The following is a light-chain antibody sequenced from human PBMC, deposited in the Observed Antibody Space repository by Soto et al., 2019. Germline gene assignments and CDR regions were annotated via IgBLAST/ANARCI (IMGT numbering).Light chain of an antibody. CDR1: SSDVGAYNY. J-gene: IGLJ2*01. Sequence: QSALTQPASVSGSPGQSITISCTGSSSDVGAYNYVSWYLQHPGKAPKLMIYEVSNRPSGVSNRFSGSKSGNTASLTISGLQAEDEADYYCSSYTSSSTSFGGGTKLTVL. CDR3: SSYTSSSTS. V-gene: IGLV2-14*01. CDR2: EVS.